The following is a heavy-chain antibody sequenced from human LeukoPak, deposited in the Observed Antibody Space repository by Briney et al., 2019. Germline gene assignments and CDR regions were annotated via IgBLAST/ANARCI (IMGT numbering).Heavy chain of an antibody. V-gene: IGHV3-48*01. Sequence: GGSLRLSCAASGFTFSSYSMNWVRQAPGKGLEWVSYISSSSSTIYYADSVKGRFTISRDNAKNSLYLQMNSLRAEDTAVYYCARDLQGWYSGYDLAFDIWGQGTMVTVSS. CDR1: GFTFSSYS. CDR2: ISSSSSTI. D-gene: IGHD5-12*01. J-gene: IGHJ3*02. CDR3: ARDLQGWYSGYDLAFDI.